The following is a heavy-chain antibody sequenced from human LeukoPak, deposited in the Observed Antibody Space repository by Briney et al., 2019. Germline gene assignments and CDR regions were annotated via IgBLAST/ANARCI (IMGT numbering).Heavy chain of an antibody. V-gene: IGHV5-51*01. CDR2: IYPGDSDT. J-gene: IGHJ4*02. CDR1: GYSFNSYW. D-gene: IGHD3-3*01. CDR3: ARTYYDFWSGYYTPFDY. Sequence: PGESLKISCKGSGYSFNSYWIGWVRQMSGKGLEWMGIIYPGDSDTRYSPSFQGQVTISADKSISTAYLQWSSLKASDTAMYYCARTYYDFWSGYYTPFDYWGQGTLVTVSS.